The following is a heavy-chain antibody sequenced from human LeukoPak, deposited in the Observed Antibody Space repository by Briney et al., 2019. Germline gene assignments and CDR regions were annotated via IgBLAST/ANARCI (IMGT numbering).Heavy chain of an antibody. Sequence: PGGSLRLSCVASGFIFSSYAMSWVRQAPGKGLEWASAISASGDSIYYADSVKGRFTISRDKYMNTLYLEMNSLGAEDPAVYYCAQDIVVPAAVYYMDVWGKGTTVTVSS. CDR1: GFIFSSYA. V-gene: IGHV3-23*01. CDR3: AQDIVVPAAVYYMDV. J-gene: IGHJ6*03. D-gene: IGHD2-2*01. CDR2: ISASGDSI.